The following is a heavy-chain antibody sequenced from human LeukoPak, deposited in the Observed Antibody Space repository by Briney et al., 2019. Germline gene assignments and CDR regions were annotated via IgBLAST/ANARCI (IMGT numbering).Heavy chain of an antibody. CDR2: ISGSGGST. CDR1: GFTFSSYA. V-gene: IGHV3-23*01. D-gene: IGHD4-23*01. CDR3: AKDQRTVVDAFDI. J-gene: IGHJ3*02. Sequence: GSLRLSCAASGFTFSSYAMSWVRQAPGKRLEWVSAISGSGGSTYYADSVKGLFTISRDNSKNTLYLQMNSLRAEDTAVYYCAKDQRTVVDAFDIWGQGTTVTVSS.